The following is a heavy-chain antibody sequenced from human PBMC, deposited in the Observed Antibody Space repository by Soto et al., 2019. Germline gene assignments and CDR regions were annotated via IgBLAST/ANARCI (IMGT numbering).Heavy chain of an antibody. CDR3: AKDFDYGDNKHIED. CDR1: VFGFSTHA. Sequence: VGSLRRSCAASVFGFSTHALTWVRHSPGKGLEWLSSITNTGLTTHYADSVKGRFTISRENSRNTLHLQMNNLRVDDTAIYYCAKDFDYGDNKHIEDWGQGTLVKVSS. V-gene: IGHV3-23*01. J-gene: IGHJ4*02. CDR2: ITNTGLTT. D-gene: IGHD4-17*01.